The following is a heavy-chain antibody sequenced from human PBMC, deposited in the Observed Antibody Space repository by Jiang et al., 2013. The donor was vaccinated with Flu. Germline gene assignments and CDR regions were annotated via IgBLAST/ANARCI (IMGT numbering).Heavy chain of an antibody. V-gene: IGHV4-4*07. D-gene: IGHD1-26*01. Sequence: TVSGGSISSYYWSWIRQPAGKGLEWIGRIYTSGSTNYNPSLKSRVTMSVDTSKNQFSLKLSSVTAADTAVYYCARSSGSYLGDAFDIWGQGTMVTVSS. CDR1: GGSISSYY. CDR2: IYTSGST. J-gene: IGHJ3*02. CDR3: ARSSGSYLGDAFDI.